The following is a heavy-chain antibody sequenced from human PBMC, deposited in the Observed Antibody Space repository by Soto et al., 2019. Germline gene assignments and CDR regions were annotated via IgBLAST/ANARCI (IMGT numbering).Heavy chain of an antibody. V-gene: IGHV4-30-4*01. CDR1: GGSISSGDYY. Sequence: PSETLSLTCTVSGGSISSGDYYWSWIRQPPGKGLEWIGYIYYSGSTYYNPSLKSRVTISVDTSRNQFSLKLSSVTAADTAVYYCASVGYSYGYYIHSWGQGTLVSAPQ. CDR2: IYYSGST. CDR3: ASVGYSYGYYIHS. D-gene: IGHD5-18*01. J-gene: IGHJ4*02.